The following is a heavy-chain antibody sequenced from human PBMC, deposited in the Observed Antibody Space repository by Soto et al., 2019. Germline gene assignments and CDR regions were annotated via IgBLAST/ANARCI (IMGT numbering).Heavy chain of an antibody. CDR1: GFTFSSYS. CDR2: ISSSSSTI. D-gene: IGHD3-3*01. Sequence: PGGSLRLSCAASGFTFSSYSMNWVRQAPGKGLEWVSYISSSSSTIYYADSVKGRFTISRDNAKNSLYLQMNSLREEDTAVYYYSRDSEWGGDYYYYYGMDVWGQGTTVTVSS. V-gene: IGHV3-48*02. CDR3: SRDSEWGGDYYYYYGMDV. J-gene: IGHJ6*02.